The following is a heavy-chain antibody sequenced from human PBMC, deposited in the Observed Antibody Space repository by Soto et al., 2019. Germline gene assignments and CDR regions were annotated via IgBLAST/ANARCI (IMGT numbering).Heavy chain of an antibody. CDR1: GGSISSGGYY. V-gene: IGHV4-31*03. CDR2: IYYSGST. Sequence: QVQLQESGPGLVKPSQTLSLTCTVSGGSISSGGYYWSWIRQHPGKGLEWIGYIYYSGSTYYNPSRESRVTISAATSKSQFSLKLSSVTAADTAVYYCARAHDYGHFDYWGQGTLVTVSS. J-gene: IGHJ4*02. D-gene: IGHD4-17*01. CDR3: ARAHDYGHFDY.